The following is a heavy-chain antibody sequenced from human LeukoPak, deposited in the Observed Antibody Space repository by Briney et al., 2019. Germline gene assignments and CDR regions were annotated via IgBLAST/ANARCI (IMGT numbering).Heavy chain of an antibody. V-gene: IGHV1-2*02. Sequence: ASVKVSCKASGYTFTGYYMHWVRQAPGQGLEWMGWINPNSGGTNYAQKFQGRVTMTRDTSISTAYMELSRLRSDDTAVYYCASCEYSSSCDYYYYMDVWGKGTTVTISS. CDR3: ASCEYSSSCDYYYYMDV. CDR1: GYTFTGYY. D-gene: IGHD6-13*01. J-gene: IGHJ6*03. CDR2: INPNSGGT.